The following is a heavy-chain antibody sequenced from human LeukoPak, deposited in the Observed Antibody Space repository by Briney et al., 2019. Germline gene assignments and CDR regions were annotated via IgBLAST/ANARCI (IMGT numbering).Heavy chain of an antibody. D-gene: IGHD6-19*01. Sequence: PGGSLRLSCAASGFTFSSYSMNWVRQAPGKGLEWVSSISSGSTYIYYADSVKGRFTIPRDNAKNSLYLQMNSLRAEDTAVYYCARDKAGYSSGWYTFDYWGQGTLVTVSS. V-gene: IGHV3-21*01. J-gene: IGHJ4*02. CDR2: ISSGSTYI. CDR3: ARDKAGYSSGWYTFDY. CDR1: GFTFSSYS.